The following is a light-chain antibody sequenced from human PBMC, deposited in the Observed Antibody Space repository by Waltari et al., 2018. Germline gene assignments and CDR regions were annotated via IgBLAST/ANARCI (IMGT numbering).Light chain of an antibody. CDR2: GAS. Sequence: EIVLKQSPGTLSLSPGERATPSCRASQTVRTTSLAWYQQKPGQAPTLLIYGASSRATGIPDRFSGSGSGTDFSLTISSLEPEDFAVYYCQQYDISPLTFGGGTKVEIK. CDR1: QTVRTTS. CDR3: QQYDISPLT. V-gene: IGKV3-20*01. J-gene: IGKJ4*01.